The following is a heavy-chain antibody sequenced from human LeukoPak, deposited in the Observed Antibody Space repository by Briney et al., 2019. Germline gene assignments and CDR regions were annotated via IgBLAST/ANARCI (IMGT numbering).Heavy chain of an antibody. CDR2: ISGSGGST. J-gene: IGHJ3*02. CDR3: ARDGTMIVGVRAFDI. CDR1: GFTFSSYA. Sequence: PGGSLRLSCAASGFTFSSYAMSWVRQAPGKGLEWVSAISGSGGSTYYADSVKGRFTISRDNSKNALYLQMNSLRAEDTAVYYCARDGTMIVGVRAFDIWGQGTMVTVSS. D-gene: IGHD3-22*01. V-gene: IGHV3-23*01.